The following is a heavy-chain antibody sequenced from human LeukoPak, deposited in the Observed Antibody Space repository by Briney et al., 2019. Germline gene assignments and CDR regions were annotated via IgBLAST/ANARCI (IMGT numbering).Heavy chain of an antibody. D-gene: IGHD2-15*01. J-gene: IGHJ2*01. CDR2: INPNSGGT. CDR3: ARKYCSGGSCHRLDYWYSDL. V-gene: IGHV1-2*02. CDR1: GYTFTGYY. Sequence: ASVKVSCKASGYTFTGYYMHWVRQAPGQGLEWMGWINPNSGGTNYAQKFQGRVTMTRDTSISTAYMELSRLRSDDTAVYYCARKYCSGGSCHRLDYWYSDLWGRGTLVTVSS.